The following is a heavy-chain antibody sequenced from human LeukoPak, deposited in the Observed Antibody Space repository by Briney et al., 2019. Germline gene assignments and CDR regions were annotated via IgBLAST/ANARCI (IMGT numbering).Heavy chain of an antibody. V-gene: IGHV3-48*03. J-gene: IGHJ4*02. CDR1: GFTFSSYE. D-gene: IGHD3-10*01. CDR2: ISSSGSTI. Sequence: GGSLRLSCAASGFTFSSYEMNWVRQAPGKGLEWVSYISSSGSTIYYADSVKGRFTISRDNAKNSLYLQMNSLRAEDTAVYYCARNMVLGVPTSDYWGQGTLVTVSS. CDR3: ARNMVLGVPTSDY.